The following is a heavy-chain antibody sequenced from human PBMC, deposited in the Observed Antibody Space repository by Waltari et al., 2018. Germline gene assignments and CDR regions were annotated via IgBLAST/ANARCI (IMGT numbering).Heavy chain of an antibody. CDR3: ARGHSYAVVADY. D-gene: IGHD2-15*01. CDR2: IYHSGST. V-gene: IGHV4-38-2*01. CDR1: GYSISSGYY. J-gene: IGHJ4*02. Sequence: QVQLQESGPGLVKPSETLSLTCAVSGYSISSGYYWGWLRQPPGKGLEWIGSIYHSGSTYYNPSLKSRVTISVDTSKNQFSLKLSSVTAADTAVYYCARGHSYAVVADYWGQGTLVTVSS.